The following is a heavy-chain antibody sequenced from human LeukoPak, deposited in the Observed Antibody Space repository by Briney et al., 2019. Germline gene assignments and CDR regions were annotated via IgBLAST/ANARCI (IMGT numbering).Heavy chain of an antibody. Sequence: ASAKVSCKASGYTFTSYDINWVRQATGQGLEWMGWMNPNSGNTGYAQKFQGRVTITRNTSISTAYMELSSLRSEDTAVYYCALSLVVMQNAFDIWGQGTMVTVSS. CDR3: ALSLVVMQNAFDI. V-gene: IGHV1-8*03. J-gene: IGHJ3*02. CDR1: GYTFTSYD. CDR2: MNPNSGNT. D-gene: IGHD3-22*01.